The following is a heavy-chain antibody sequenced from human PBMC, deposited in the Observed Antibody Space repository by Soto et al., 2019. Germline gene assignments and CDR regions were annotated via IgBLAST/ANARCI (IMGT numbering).Heavy chain of an antibody. CDR2: MNPNSGNT. CDR3: ARRAAAGTYYYYYYGMDV. J-gene: IGHJ6*02. V-gene: IGHV1-8*01. CDR1: GYTFTSYD. Sequence: ASVKVSCKASGYTFTSYDINWVRQATGQGLEWMGWMNPNSGNTGYAQKFQGRVTMTRNTSISTAYMELSSLRSEDTAVYYCARRAAAGTYYYYYYGMDVWGQATTVTVSS. D-gene: IGHD6-13*01.